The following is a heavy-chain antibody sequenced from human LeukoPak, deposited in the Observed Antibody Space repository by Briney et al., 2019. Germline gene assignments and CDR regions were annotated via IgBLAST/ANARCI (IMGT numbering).Heavy chain of an antibody. CDR3: ASNTLIPNYDSSGYPTPKYNWFDP. D-gene: IGHD3-22*01. J-gene: IGHJ5*02. Sequence: PSETLSLTCAVYGGSFSGYYWSWIRQPPGKGLEWIGETNHSGSTNYNPSLKSRVTISVDTSKNQFSLKLSSVTAADTAVYYCASNTLIPNYDSSGYPTPKYNWFDPWGQGTLVTVSS. V-gene: IGHV4-34*01. CDR2: TNHSGST. CDR1: GGSFSGYY.